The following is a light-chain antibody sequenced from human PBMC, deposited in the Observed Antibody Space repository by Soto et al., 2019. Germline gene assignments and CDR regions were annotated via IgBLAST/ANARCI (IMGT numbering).Light chain of an antibody. CDR3: AAWDDSLSGWV. V-gene: IGLV1-36*01. CDR2: YDD. Sequence: QPVLTQPPSVSEAPRRRVTISCSGSSSNIGNNAVNWYQHLPGKAPRLLIYYDDLLPSGVSDRFSGSKSGTSASLAISGLQSEDEADYYCAAWDDSLSGWVFGGGTKLTVL. CDR1: SSNIGNNA. J-gene: IGLJ3*02.